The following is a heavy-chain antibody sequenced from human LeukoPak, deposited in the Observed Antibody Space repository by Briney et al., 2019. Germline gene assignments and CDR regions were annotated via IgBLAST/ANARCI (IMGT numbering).Heavy chain of an antibody. CDR2: ISYDGSNK. D-gene: IGHD2-15*01. V-gene: IGHV3-30-3*01. CDR3: ARGQRMVVPPPENYYYGMDV. Sequence: GGSLRLSCAASGFTFSSYAMHWVRQAPGKGLEWVAVISYDGSNKYYADSVKGRFTISRDNSKNTLYLQMNSLRAEDTAVYYCARGQRMVVPPPENYYYGMDVWGQGTTVTVSS. CDR1: GFTFSSYA. J-gene: IGHJ6*02.